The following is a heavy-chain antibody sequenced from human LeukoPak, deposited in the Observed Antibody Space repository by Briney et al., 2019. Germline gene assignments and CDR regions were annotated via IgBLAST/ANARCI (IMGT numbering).Heavy chain of an antibody. CDR3: ARDQGAVAGRNY. V-gene: IGHV3-48*04. Sequence: GGSLRLSCAASGFTFSSYSMNWVRQAPGKGLEWVSYISGSSSTIYYADSVKGRFTISRDNAKNSLYLQMNSLRAEDTAVYYCARDQGAVAGRNYWGQGTLVTVSS. J-gene: IGHJ4*02. CDR2: ISGSSSTI. CDR1: GFTFSSYS. D-gene: IGHD6-19*01.